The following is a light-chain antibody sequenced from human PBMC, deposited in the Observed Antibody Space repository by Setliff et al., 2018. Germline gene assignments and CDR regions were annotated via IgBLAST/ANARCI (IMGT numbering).Light chain of an antibody. CDR2: DVN. CDR1: ASDVGAYNL. J-gene: IGLJ3*02. Sequence: QSVLTQPASVSGSPGQSITISCTGTASDVGAYNLVSWYQQNPGKAPNLIIYDVNNRPAGVSNRFSGSKSGNTASLTISGLQAEDEADYYCCSHTTSSSWVFGGGTQLTVL. CDR3: CSHTTSSSWV. V-gene: IGLV2-14*01.